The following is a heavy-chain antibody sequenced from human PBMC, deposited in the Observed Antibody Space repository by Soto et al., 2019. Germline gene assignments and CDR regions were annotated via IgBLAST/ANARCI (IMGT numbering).Heavy chain of an antibody. CDR3: ARDKSAIFGVVTERYYYYYGMDV. CDR1: GFTFSSYG. V-gene: IGHV3-33*01. CDR2: IWYDGSNK. D-gene: IGHD3-3*01. J-gene: IGHJ6*02. Sequence: GGSLRLSCAASGFTFSSYGMHWVRQAPGKGLEWVAVIWYDGSNKYYADSVKGRFTISRDNSKNTLYLQMNSLRAEDTAVYYCARDKSAIFGVVTERYYYYYGMDVWGQGTTVTVSS.